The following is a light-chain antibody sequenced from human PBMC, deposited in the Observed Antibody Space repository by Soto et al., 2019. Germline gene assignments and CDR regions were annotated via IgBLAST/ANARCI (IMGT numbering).Light chain of an antibody. CDR1: QSVSNNY. CDR2: GTS. CDR3: QQYGSPPWT. Sequence: EIVLTQSPGTLSLSPGERATLSCRASQSVSNNYFAWYQQKPGQAPRLLIYGTSSRATGTTDRFSGSGSGTDFTLTISRLEPEDFAVYYCQQYGSPPWTFGQGTKVDI. J-gene: IGKJ1*01. V-gene: IGKV3-20*01.